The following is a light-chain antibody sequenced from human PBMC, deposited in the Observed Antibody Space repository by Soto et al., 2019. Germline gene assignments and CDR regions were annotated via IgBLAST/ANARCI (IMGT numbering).Light chain of an antibody. CDR1: TGAVTSGHY. Sequence: QAVVTQEPSLTVSPGGTVTLTCASSTGAVTSGHYASWFQRKPGQAPRTLIYTTNSRHSWTPARFSGSLLGGKAALTLSAVQPEDEAEYYCLLYYGGSQLMFGGGTKLTVL. CDR3: LLYYGGSQLM. CDR2: TTN. J-gene: IGLJ3*02. V-gene: IGLV7-43*01.